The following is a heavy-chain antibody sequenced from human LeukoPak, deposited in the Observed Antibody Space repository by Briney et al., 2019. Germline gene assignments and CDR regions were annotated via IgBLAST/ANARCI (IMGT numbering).Heavy chain of an antibody. CDR3: ARGLYDSSESYFDY. CDR1: GVSFSNYC. CDR2: ICYGGST. D-gene: IGHD3-22*01. V-gene: IGHV4-59*01. J-gene: IGHJ4*02. Sequence: SETLSLTCTVSGVSFSNYCWNWIRQPPGKGLEWIGYICYGGSTKYSPSLKSRVTISMASSKNQFSLRLNSLTAADTAVYYCARGLYDSSESYFDYWGQGTLVTVSS.